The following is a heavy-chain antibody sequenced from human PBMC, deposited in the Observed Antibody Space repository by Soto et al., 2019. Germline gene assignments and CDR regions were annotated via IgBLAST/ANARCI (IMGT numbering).Heavy chain of an antibody. CDR2: FDPEDGET. CDR3: ATVRLPVRGYYYYFDY. D-gene: IGHD3-22*01. J-gene: IGHJ4*02. Sequence: ASVKVSCKVSGYTLTELSMHWVRQAPGKGLEWMGGFDPEDGETIYAQKFQGRVTMTEDTSTDTAYMELSSLRSEDTAVYYCATVRLPVRGYYYYFDYWGQGTLVTVSS. V-gene: IGHV1-24*01. CDR1: GYTLTELS.